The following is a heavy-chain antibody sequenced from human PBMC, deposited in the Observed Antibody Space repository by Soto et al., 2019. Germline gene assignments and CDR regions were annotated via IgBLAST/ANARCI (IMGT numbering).Heavy chain of an antibody. CDR2: ISFSGSST. CDR1: GFTFSNYA. Sequence: EVQLLESGGGLVQPGGSLRLSCAASGFTFSNYAMNWVRQAPGQGLEWVSIISFSGSSTYYADSVKGLFTITRDNSKNTLDLQMSSLSAEDTAVYYCVKYPYADYALGTWGQGTLLTVSS. CDR3: VKYPYADYALGT. J-gene: IGHJ4*02. D-gene: IGHD4-17*01. V-gene: IGHV3-23*01.